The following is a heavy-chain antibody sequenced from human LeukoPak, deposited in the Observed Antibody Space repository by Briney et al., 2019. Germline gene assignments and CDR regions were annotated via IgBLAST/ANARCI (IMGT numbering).Heavy chain of an antibody. CDR3: AKGIYSSGWSYFDY. V-gene: IGHV3-23*01. Sequence: QPGGSLRLSRAASGFTFSNSAMSWVRQAPGKGLEWVSTLSGSGITTYYADSVKGRFTISKDNSKNTLYLQMNSLRAEDTAVYYCAKGIYSSGWSYFDYWGHGTLVTVSS. J-gene: IGHJ4*01. D-gene: IGHD6-19*01. CDR2: LSGSGITT. CDR1: GFTFSNSA.